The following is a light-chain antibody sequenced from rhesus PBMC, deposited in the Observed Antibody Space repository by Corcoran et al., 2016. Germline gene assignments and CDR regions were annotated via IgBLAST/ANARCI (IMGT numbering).Light chain of an antibody. CDR1: QRISSW. CDR3: QQYSSSPLT. Sequence: DIQMTQSPSSLSASVGDTVTITCRASQRISSWLAWYQQKPGKAPKLLIYKASSLQSGVPSRFSGSGSGTDFTLTISSLQSEDFATYYCQQYSSSPLTFGGGTKVELK. CDR2: KAS. V-gene: IGKV1-22*01. J-gene: IGKJ4*01.